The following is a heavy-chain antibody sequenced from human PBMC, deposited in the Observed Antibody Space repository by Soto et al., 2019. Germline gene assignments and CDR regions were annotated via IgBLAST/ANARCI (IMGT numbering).Heavy chain of an antibody. V-gene: IGHV1-69*08. Sequence: QVQLVQSGAEVRKPGSSVKVSCKAPGGTFSTYIISWVRQAPGQGLEWMGRIIPIPDITNYAQKFQGRVTVTADRSTSTAYMELTSLKSEDTDVYYCARDRITTRGDAFDLWGQGTRVTVSS. CDR2: IIPIPDIT. CDR3: ARDRITTRGDAFDL. J-gene: IGHJ3*01. D-gene: IGHD3-3*01. CDR1: GGTFSTYI.